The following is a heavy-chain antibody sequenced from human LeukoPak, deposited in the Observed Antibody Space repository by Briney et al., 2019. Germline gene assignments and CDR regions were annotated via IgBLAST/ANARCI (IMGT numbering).Heavy chain of an antibody. V-gene: IGHV3-23*01. CDR1: GFTFSSYG. CDR3: AKLSSWYGPVDY. CDR2: ISSSGGGT. Sequence: GGSLRLSCAASGFTFSSYGMSWVRQAPGKGLEWVSIISSSGGGTYYADSVKGRFTISRDNSKITLYLQMNSLRAEDTAVYYCAKLSSWYGPVDYWGQGTLVTVSS. J-gene: IGHJ4*02. D-gene: IGHD6-13*01.